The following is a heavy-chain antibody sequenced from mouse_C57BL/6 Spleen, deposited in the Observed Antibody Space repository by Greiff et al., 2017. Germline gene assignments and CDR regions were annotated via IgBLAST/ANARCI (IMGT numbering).Heavy chain of an antibody. V-gene: IGHV5-15*01. D-gene: IGHD3-3*01. CDR1: EFTFSDYG. Sequence: EVKLMESGGGLVQPGGSLKLSCAASEFTFSDYGMAWVRQAPRKGPEWVAFISNLAYSIYYADTVTGRFTISRENAKNTLYLEMSSLRSEDTAMYYCARRDSLYAMDYWGQGTSVTVSS. J-gene: IGHJ4*01. CDR2: ISNLAYSI. CDR3: ARRDSLYAMDY.